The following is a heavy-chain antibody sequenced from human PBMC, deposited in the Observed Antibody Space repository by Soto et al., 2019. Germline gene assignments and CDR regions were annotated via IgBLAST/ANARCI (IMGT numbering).Heavy chain of an antibody. Sequence: QVQLVQSGAEVKKPGSSVKVSCKASGGTFSSYAISWVRQAPGHGLEWMGGIIPIFGTANYAQKFQGRVTITADESTSTAYMELSSLRSEDTAVYYCARHPVSGSYAYYYGMDVWGQGTTVTVSS. CDR1: GGTFSSYA. CDR3: ARHPVSGSYAYYYGMDV. V-gene: IGHV1-69*12. D-gene: IGHD1-26*01. J-gene: IGHJ6*02. CDR2: IIPIFGTA.